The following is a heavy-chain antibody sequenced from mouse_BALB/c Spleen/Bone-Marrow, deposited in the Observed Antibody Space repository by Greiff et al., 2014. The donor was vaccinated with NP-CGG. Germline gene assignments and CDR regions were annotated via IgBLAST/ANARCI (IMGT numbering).Heavy chain of an antibody. CDR3: ARSILGAMDY. Sequence: EVQGVESGPELVKPGASVKVSCKASGYAFTSYNMYWVKQSHGKSLEWIGYIDPYNGGTGYNQKFKGKATLTVDKSSSTAYMHLKSLASEDSAVYYCARSILGAMDYWGQGTSVTVSS. D-gene: IGHD4-1*01. V-gene: IGHV1S135*01. J-gene: IGHJ4*01. CDR1: GYAFTSYN. CDR2: IDPYNGGT.